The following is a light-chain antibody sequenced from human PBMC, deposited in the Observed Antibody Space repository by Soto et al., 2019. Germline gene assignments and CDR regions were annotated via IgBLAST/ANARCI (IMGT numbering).Light chain of an antibody. CDR2: DNT. CDR3: AAWDDSLNGQV. CDR1: SSDIGAGYR. Sequence: QSVLTQPPSVSGAPGERVTISCTGSSSDIGAGYRVRWYQQVPGTAPKLLIYDNTNRPSGVSVRFSGSKSGTSVSLAISGLRSEDEVTYYCAAWDDSLNGQVFGGGTKVTVL. J-gene: IGLJ3*02. V-gene: IGLV1-40*01.